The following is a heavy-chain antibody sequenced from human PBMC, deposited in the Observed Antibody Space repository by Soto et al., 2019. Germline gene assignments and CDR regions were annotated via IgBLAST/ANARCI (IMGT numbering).Heavy chain of an antibody. V-gene: IGHV3-33*01. J-gene: IGHJ6*02. CDR2: IWFDGIKE. Sequence: LRLSCAVTGFDFTTYAMHWVRQTPDKGLEWVAIIWFDGIKEFYAESVRGRFTISIDTSKNTVFLQMNNVRAEDTALYYCTRATFGVWGQGTTVTVSS. CDR1: GFDFTTYA. CDR3: TRATFGV. D-gene: IGHD3-10*01.